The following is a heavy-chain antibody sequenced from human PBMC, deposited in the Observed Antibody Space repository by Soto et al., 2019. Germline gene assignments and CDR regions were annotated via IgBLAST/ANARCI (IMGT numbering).Heavy chain of an antibody. CDR2: ISAYNGNT. J-gene: IGHJ4*02. V-gene: IGHV1-18*01. CDR3: ARFPYSGYDPPSLDY. D-gene: IGHD5-12*01. CDR1: GYTFTSYC. Sequence: ASVKVSCKASGYTFTSYCISWVRQAPGQGLEWMGWISAYNGNTNYAQKLQGRVTMTTDTSTSTAYMELRSLRSDDSAVYYCARFPYSGYDPPSLDYWGQGTLVTVSS.